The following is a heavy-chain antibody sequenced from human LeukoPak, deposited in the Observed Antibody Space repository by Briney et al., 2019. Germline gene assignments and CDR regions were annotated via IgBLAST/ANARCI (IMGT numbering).Heavy chain of an antibody. CDR1: GGTFSSYA. Sequence: ASVKVSCKASGGTFSSYAISWVRQAPGQGLEWMGGIIPILGTANYAQKFQGRVTITADESTSTAYMELSSLRSEDTAVYYCAVALALYYGDYYYGMDVWGQGTTVTVSS. D-gene: IGHD4-17*01. J-gene: IGHJ6*02. CDR2: IIPILGTA. CDR3: AVALALYYGDYYYGMDV. V-gene: IGHV1-69*13.